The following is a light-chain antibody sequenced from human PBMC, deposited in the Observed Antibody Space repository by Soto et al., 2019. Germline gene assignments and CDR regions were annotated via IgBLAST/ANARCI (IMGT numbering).Light chain of an antibody. CDR2: DAS. J-gene: IGKJ4*01. CDR1: HSISRW. V-gene: IGKV1-5*01. CDR3: QQYNSLLS. Sequence: TQSPGTLSLSPGERATLSCRASHSISRWLAWYQQKPGKAPNLLIYDASSLEIGVPSRFSGSGSGTEFTLTISSLQPDDFATYYCQQYNSLLSFGGGTKVDIK.